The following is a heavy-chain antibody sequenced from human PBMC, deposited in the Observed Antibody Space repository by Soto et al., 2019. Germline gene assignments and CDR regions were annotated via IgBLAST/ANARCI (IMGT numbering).Heavy chain of an antibody. J-gene: IGHJ4*02. V-gene: IGHV6-1*01. CDR1: GDSVSSNSAA. CDR2: TYYRSKWYS. D-gene: IGHD6-13*01. Sequence: PSQTLSLTCAISGDSVSSNSAAWNWIRQSPSRGLEWLGRTYYRSKWYSDNAASVKSRININPATSKNQFSLQLNYMTPEDTAVNYCTQAAGYIRTWVFDTCAQRTQVDGSS. CDR3: TQAAGYIRTWVFDT.